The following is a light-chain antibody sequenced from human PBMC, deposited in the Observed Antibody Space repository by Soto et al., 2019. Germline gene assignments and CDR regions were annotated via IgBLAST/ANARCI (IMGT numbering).Light chain of an antibody. Sequence: EIVLTQSPATLSLSPGESVTLSCRASQSIGAYLAWYQHRPGQAPRLLIYDTSNRVTGIPARFSGSGSGTDFTLSINGLEPEDFAVYYCHHRSNWPLTFGGGTRVEIK. CDR1: QSIGAY. CDR2: DTS. V-gene: IGKV3-11*01. J-gene: IGKJ4*01. CDR3: HHRSNWPLT.